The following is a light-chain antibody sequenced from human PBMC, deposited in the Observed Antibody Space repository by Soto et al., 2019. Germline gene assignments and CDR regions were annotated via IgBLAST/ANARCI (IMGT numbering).Light chain of an antibody. V-gene: IGKV2-30*01. CDR2: KVS. J-gene: IGKJ1*01. Sequence: DAVLTQSPLSLPVTPGQPASISCRSSQSLEYSDGKTYLNWYQQRPGQSPRRRIYKVSNRDFGVPGRFSVSGSGTASTLEISRVEAEAVGVYDCMQGSYWPWTFGQGTKVEIK. CDR3: MQGSYWPWT. CDR1: QSLEYSDGKTY.